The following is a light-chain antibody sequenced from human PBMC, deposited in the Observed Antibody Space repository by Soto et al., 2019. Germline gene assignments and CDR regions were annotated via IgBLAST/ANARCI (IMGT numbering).Light chain of an antibody. CDR2: DVS. CDR1: SSDVGGYNY. CDR3: CSYAGSYTWV. J-gene: IGLJ3*02. V-gene: IGLV2-11*01. Sequence: QSALTQPRSVSGSPGQSVTISCTGTSSDVGGYNYGSWYQQHPGKAPKLMIHDVSKRPSGVPDRFSGSKSGNTASLTISGLQAEDEADYSCCSYAGSYTWVFGGGTKLTVL.